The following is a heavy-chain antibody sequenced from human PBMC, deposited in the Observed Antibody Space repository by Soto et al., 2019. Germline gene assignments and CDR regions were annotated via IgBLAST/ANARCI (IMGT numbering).Heavy chain of an antibody. V-gene: IGHV4-30-4*01. J-gene: IGHJ4*02. CDR2: IYYSRSD. D-gene: IGHD3-22*01. Sequence: LSLTCTVSGDSINSADYYWSWLLQPPGKGLEWIGYIYYSRSDYYNPSLGRRATITIDTSRNQFSLNLMSVTAADTAVYYCARVVQFYDSSGYSFYYFDYWGQGALVTVSS. CDR1: GDSINSADYY. CDR3: ARVVQFYDSSGYSFYYFDY.